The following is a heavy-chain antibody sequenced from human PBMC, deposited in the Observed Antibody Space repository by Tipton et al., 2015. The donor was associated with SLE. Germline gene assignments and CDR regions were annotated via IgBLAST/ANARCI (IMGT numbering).Heavy chain of an antibody. J-gene: IGHJ3*02. V-gene: IGHV5-51*03. CDR2: IYPADSDN. Sequence: QSGPEVKKPGESLKISCKGSGYSFTNYWIGWVRQMPGKGLEWMGSIYPADSDNRYSPSFQGQVIMSADRSSSTAYLQWRSLKGSATAMYYCARSRGSYYTDAFDIWGQGPMVTVSS. D-gene: IGHD3-10*01. CDR1: GYSFTNYW. CDR3: ARSRGSYYTDAFDI.